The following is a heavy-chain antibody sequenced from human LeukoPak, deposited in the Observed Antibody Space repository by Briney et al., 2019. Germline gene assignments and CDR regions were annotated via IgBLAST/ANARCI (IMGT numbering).Heavy chain of an antibody. CDR2: IIPVLNIT. V-gene: IGHV1-69*04. CDR1: GGGFSTCA. Sequence: SVKVSCKTSGGGFSTCAITWVRQAPGQALEWMGRIIPVLNITTYAQRFQGRVTITADTSTSTVYMELSSLRSAETAVYYCARDLSVTAPPPYGLDVWGQGTTVIVSS. J-gene: IGHJ6*02. CDR3: ARDLSVTAPPPYGLDV. D-gene: IGHD3-16*01.